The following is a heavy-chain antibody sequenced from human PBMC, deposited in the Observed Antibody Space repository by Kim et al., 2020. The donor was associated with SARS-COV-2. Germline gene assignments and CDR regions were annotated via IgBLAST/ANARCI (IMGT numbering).Heavy chain of an antibody. CDR3: ARSNYDILTGRTFDP. D-gene: IGHD3-9*01. Sequence: ASVKVSCKASGYTFTSYAMHWVRQAPGQRLEWMGWINAGNGNTKYSQKFQGRVTITRDTSASTAYMELSSLRSEDTAVYYCARSNYDILTGRTFDPWGQGTLVTVSS. CDR1: GYTFTSYA. J-gene: IGHJ5*02. CDR2: INAGNGNT. V-gene: IGHV1-3*01.